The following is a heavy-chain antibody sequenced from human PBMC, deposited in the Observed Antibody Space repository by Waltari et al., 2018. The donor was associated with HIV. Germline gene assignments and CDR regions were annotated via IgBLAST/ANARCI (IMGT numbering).Heavy chain of an antibody. CDR1: GRSLHSYS. Sequence: QVQLQESGPGLVKPSEPLPLTCTVSGRSLHSYSSRWIRQPAGKGLAWIWRIYTSGSTNYNPSLKSRITMSVDTSKNQFSLKLSSVTAADTAVYYCARELYGSGSPFDYWGQGTLVTVSS. J-gene: IGHJ4*02. V-gene: IGHV4-4*07. CDR2: IYTSGST. D-gene: IGHD3-10*01. CDR3: ARELYGSGSPFDY.